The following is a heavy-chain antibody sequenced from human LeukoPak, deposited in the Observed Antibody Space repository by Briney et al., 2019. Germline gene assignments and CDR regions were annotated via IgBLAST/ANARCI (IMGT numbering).Heavy chain of an antibody. D-gene: IGHD4-23*01. J-gene: IGHJ4*02. CDR3: AKELDYGGNFDY. CDR2: ISYDGSNK. Sequence: GGSLRLSCATSGFTFNRFGMHWVRQAPGKGLEWVAVISYDGSNKYYADSVEGRFTISRDNSKNTLYLQMNSLRAEDTAVYYCAKELDYGGNFDYWGQGTLVTVSS. CDR1: GFTFNRFG. V-gene: IGHV3-30*18.